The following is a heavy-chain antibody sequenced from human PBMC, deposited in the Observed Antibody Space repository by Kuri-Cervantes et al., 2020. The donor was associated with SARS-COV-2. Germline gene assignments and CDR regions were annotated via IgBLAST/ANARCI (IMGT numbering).Heavy chain of an antibody. D-gene: IGHD7-27*01. CDR1: GYTFTGYY. CDR2: ISAYNGDT. CDR3: ARDRTGDGDWEYYFDY. Sequence: ASVKVSCKASGYTFTGYYMRWVRQAPGQGLEWMGWISAYNGDTNYAQNVQGRVTMTTDTSTNTAYMELRSLRSDDTAVYYCARDRTGDGDWEYYFDYWGQGTLVTVSS. J-gene: IGHJ4*02. V-gene: IGHV1-18*04.